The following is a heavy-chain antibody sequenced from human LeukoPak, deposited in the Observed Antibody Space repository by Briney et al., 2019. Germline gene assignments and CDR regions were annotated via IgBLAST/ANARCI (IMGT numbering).Heavy chain of an antibody. J-gene: IGHJ4*02. V-gene: IGHV3-20*01. Sequence: VGSLALSCPVSGFTFDDYGKSLLRQAPGNGLEWVAGINWNGGSTAYADSVKGRFTISRDNAKNSLYLQMNSLRVEDTALYHCARGVYSSADYFDYWGQGTLVTVSS. CDR2: INWNGGST. D-gene: IGHD4-11*01. CDR3: ARGVYSSADYFDY. CDR1: GFTFDDYG.